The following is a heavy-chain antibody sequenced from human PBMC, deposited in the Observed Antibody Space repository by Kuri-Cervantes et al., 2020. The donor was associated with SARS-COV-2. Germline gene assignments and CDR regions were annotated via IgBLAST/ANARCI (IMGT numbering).Heavy chain of an antibody. Sequence: GGSLRLSCAASGFTFSNYWMTWVRQAPGKGLEWVANIKEDGNEKYYVDSVKGRFTISRDNAKNSLYLQMNSLRAEDTAVYYCAREGRGYAYFDYWGQGTLVTVSS. D-gene: IGHD5-12*01. CDR1: GFTFSNYW. CDR3: AREGRGYAYFDY. V-gene: IGHV3-7*01. J-gene: IGHJ4*02. CDR2: IKEDGNEK.